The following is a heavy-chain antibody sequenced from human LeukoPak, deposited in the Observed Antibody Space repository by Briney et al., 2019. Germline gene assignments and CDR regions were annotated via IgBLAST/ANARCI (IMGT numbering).Heavy chain of an antibody. V-gene: IGHV1-18*01. CDR3: AKDGGAYCGGDCYTAFDI. CDR1: GYTFNNYV. Sequence: ASVRVSCKASGYTFNNYVISWVRQAPGQGLEWMGWISGYNDNTNYAQNLQGRVTMTTDTSTSTAYMELTSLTSDDTAVYYCAKDGGAYCGGDCYTAFDIWGQGTMVTVSS. D-gene: IGHD2-21*02. CDR2: ISGYNDNT. J-gene: IGHJ3*02.